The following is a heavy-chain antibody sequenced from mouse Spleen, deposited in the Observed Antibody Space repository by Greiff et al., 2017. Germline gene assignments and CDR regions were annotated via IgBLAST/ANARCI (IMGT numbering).Heavy chain of an antibody. D-gene: IGHD2-14*01. CDR1: GYTFTDYY. Sequence: EVQLQQSGPELVKPGASVKISCKASGYTFTDYYMNWVKQSHGKSLEWIGDINPNNGGTSYNQKFKGKATLTVDKSSSTAYMELRSLTSEDSAVYCCARNLGYRYDGYYAIDYWGQGTSVTVSS. J-gene: IGHJ4*01. CDR3: ARNLGYRYDGYYAIDY. V-gene: IGHV1-26*01. CDR2: INPNNGGT.